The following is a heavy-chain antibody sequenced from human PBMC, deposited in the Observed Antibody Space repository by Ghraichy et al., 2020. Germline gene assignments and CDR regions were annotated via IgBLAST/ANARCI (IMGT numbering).Heavy chain of an antibody. Sequence: GESLNISCAASGFSFRDYTVNWVRQAPGKGLEWVSSISSSSSHIYYADSVKGRFTISRDNAKNSLYLQMNSLRVDDTAVYYCATPPTKYSGQDYADSRGPGTLVSVSP. J-gene: IGHJ4*02. V-gene: IGHV3-21*01. CDR3: ATPPTKYSGQDYADS. D-gene: IGHD5-12*01. CDR1: GFSFRDYT. CDR2: ISSSSSHI.